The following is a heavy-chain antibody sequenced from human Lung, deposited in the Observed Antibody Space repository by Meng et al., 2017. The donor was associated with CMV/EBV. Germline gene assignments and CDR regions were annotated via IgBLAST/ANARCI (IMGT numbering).Heavy chain of an antibody. CDR2: ISSSGDII. D-gene: IGHD3-3*01. V-gene: IGHV3-48*03. Sequence: SRAASGFTFRSYEMNWVRQAPGMGLEWLSYISSSGDIIYYADSVKGRFSISRDNAKNSLYLQMSSLRADDTAVYYCARDKSGPFTIPYYYYGMYFXGQGXTVTVSS. CDR3: ARDKSGPFTIPYYYYGMYF. CDR1: GFTFRSYE. J-gene: IGHJ6*02.